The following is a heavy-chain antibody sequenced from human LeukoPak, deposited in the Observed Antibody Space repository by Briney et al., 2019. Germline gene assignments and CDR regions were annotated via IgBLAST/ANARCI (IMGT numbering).Heavy chain of an antibody. CDR3: AKDKIAAAGSYYFDY. D-gene: IGHD6-13*01. Sequence: GRSLRLSCAASGFTFDDYAMHWVRQAPGKGLEWVSGISWNSGSIGYADSVKGRFTISRDNAKNSLYLQMNSLRAEDTALYYCAKDKIAAAGSYYFDYWGQGTLVTVSS. CDR2: ISWNSGSI. J-gene: IGHJ4*02. CDR1: GFTFDDYA. V-gene: IGHV3-9*01.